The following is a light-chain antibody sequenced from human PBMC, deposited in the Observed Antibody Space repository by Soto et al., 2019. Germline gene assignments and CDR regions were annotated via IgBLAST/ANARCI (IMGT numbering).Light chain of an antibody. CDR3: SSYTSSSTL. CDR1: SSDVGSYNY. V-gene: IGLV2-14*01. CDR2: EVS. Sequence: SALTQPASVSGSPGQSITISCAGTSSDVGSYNYVSWYQQHPGKAPKLMIYEVSNRPSGVSSRFSGSKSGNTASLTISGLHAEDEADYYCSSYTSSSTLFGTGTKVTVL. J-gene: IGLJ1*01.